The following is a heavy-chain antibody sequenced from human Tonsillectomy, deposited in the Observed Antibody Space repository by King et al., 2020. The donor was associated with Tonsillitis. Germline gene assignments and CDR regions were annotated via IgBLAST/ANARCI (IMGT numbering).Heavy chain of an antibody. Sequence: TLKESGPALGKPTQTLTLTCTFSWFSLSASGMRVSWIRQPPGKALEWRGRIDWDDDKFYITSLKTRLTISKDTSKNQEVLTMTNMDPVDTATYYCARLPLYGGYSDYFDYWGQGTLVTVSS. V-gene: IGHV2-70*04. CDR1: WFSLSASGMR. CDR2: IDWDDDK. D-gene: IGHD4-23*01. J-gene: IGHJ4*02. CDR3: ARLPLYGGYSDYFDY.